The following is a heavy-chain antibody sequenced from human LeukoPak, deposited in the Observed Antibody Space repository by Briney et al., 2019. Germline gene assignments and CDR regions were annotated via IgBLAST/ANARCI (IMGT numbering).Heavy chain of an antibody. CDR1: VGSLSRLY. J-gene: IGHJ4*02. CDR2: IYCTWST. CDR3: GRHRAYGSSSPFDY. Sequence: SETPSLTCTVSVGSLSRLYWSWIRQPPRRGLEWSGYIYCTWSTNSNTSLKSRFSMFVDMSKNQFSLRLISVTAAETAVSSCGRHRAYGSSSPFDYWGQGTLVTVSS. V-gene: IGHV4-59*08. D-gene: IGHD6-6*01.